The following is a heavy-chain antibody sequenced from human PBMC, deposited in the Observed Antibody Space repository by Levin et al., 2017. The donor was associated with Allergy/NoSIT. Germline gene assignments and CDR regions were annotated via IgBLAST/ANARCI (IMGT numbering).Heavy chain of an antibody. J-gene: IGHJ3*02. V-gene: IGHV3-21*01. Sequence: SCAASGFTFSSYSMNWVRQAPGKGLEWVSSISSSSSYIYYADSVKGRFTISRDNAKNSLYLQMNSLRAEDTAVYYCARVGGLPGYCSSTSCYRGAFDIWGQGTMVTVSS. CDR2: ISSSSSYI. CDR1: GFTFSSYS. CDR3: ARVGGLPGYCSSTSCYRGAFDI. D-gene: IGHD2-2*02.